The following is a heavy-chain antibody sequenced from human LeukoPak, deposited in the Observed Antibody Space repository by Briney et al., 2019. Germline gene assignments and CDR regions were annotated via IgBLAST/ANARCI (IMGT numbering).Heavy chain of an antibody. CDR1: GFTFSSYW. J-gene: IGHJ4*02. Sequence: GGSLRLSCAASGFTFSSYWMHWVRQAPGKGLVWVSRINSDGSSTNYAYSVKGRFTISRDNAKNTLYLQMSSLRDEDTGVYFCARASASYFDYWGQGTLVTVSS. V-gene: IGHV3-74*01. CDR2: INSDGSST. CDR3: ARASASYFDY.